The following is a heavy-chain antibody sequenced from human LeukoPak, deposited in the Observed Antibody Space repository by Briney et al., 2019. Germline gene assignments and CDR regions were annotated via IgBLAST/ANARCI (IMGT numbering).Heavy chain of an antibody. CDR3: ARAQDRYDSSGYYYVGSYYYYMDI. J-gene: IGHJ6*03. V-gene: IGHV3-74*01. D-gene: IGHD3-22*01. CDR2: INSDGSST. Sequence: GGSLRLSCAASGFTFSSYWMHWVRQAPGKGLVWVLRINSDGSSTSYADSVKGRFTISRDNAKNTLYLQMNSLRAEDTAVYYCARAQDRYDSSGYYYVGSYYYYMDIWGKGTTVTVSS. CDR1: GFTFSSYW.